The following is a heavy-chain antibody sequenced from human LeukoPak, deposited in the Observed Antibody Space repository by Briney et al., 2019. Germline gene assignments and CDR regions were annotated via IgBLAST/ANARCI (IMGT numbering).Heavy chain of an antibody. J-gene: IGHJ6*03. D-gene: IGHD2-15*01. Sequence: SETLSLTCTVSGGSISSGSYYWSWIRQPAGKGLEWIGRIYTSGSTNYNPSLKSRVTISVDTSNNQFSLKLSSVTAADTAVYYCASGIVVVAQLGFYFYYMDVWGKGTTGTVSS. CDR2: IYTSGST. CDR3: ASGIVVVAQLGFYFYYMDV. V-gene: IGHV4-61*02. CDR1: GGSISSGSYY.